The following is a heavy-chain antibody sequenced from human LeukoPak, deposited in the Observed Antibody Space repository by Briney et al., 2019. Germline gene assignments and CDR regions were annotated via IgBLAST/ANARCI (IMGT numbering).Heavy chain of an antibody. V-gene: IGHV3-21*01. Sequence: PGRSLRLSCAASGFTFSSYSMNWVRQAPGKGLEWVSSISSSSSYIYYADSVKGRFTISRDNAKNSLYLQMNSLRAEDTAVYYCVREDVVVVPAAMRPYYYGMDVWGKGTTVTVSS. CDR2: ISSSSSYI. CDR1: GFTFSSYS. J-gene: IGHJ6*04. CDR3: VREDVVVVPAAMRPYYYGMDV. D-gene: IGHD2-2*01.